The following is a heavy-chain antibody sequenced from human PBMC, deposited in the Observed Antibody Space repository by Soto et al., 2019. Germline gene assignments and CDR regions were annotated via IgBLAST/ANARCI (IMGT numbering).Heavy chain of an antibody. Sequence: GESLKISCAASGFTFSSYAMSWVRQAPGKGLEWVSAISGSGGSTYYADSVKGRFTISRDNSKNTLYLQMNSLRAEDTAVYYCAKASWVVPAAMPPCFDYWGQGTLVTVSS. CDR2: ISGSGGST. J-gene: IGHJ4*02. D-gene: IGHD2-2*01. CDR3: AKASWVVPAAMPPCFDY. V-gene: IGHV3-23*01. CDR1: GFTFSSYA.